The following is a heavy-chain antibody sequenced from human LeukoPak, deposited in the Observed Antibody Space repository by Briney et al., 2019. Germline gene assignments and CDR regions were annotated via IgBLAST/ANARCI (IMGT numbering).Heavy chain of an antibody. CDR2: IYHSGST. V-gene: IGHV4-38-2*02. D-gene: IGHD3-3*01. J-gene: IGHJ5*02. CDR1: GYSISSGYY. Sequence: SETLSLTCTVSGYSISSGYYWGWIRQPPGKGLEWIGSIYHSGSTYYNPSLKSRVTISVDTSKNQFSLKLSSVTAADTAVYYCAREGYYDFWSGYYERLNWFDPWGRGTLVTVSS. CDR3: AREGYYDFWSGYYERLNWFDP.